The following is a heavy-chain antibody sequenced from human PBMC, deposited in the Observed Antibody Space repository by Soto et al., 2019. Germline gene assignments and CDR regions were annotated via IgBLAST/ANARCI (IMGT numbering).Heavy chain of an antibody. CDR3: ARDQVRRNYYNGMDV. CDR2: ISSSSSTI. CDR1: GFTFSSYS. V-gene: IGHV3-48*01. J-gene: IGHJ6*02. D-gene: IGHD1-1*01. Sequence: GGSLRLSCAASGFTFSSYSMNWVRQALGKGLEWVSYISSSSSTIYYADSVKGRFTISRDNAKNSLYLQMNSLRGEDTAVYYCARDQVRRNYYNGMDVWGQGTTVTVSS.